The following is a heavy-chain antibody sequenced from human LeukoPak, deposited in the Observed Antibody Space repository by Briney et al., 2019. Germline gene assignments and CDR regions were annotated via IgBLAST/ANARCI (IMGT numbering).Heavy chain of an antibody. CDR1: GFSFSSYD. Sequence: GGSLRLSCAASGFSFSSYDMHWVRQAPGKGLEWVAVIWYDGNNKYYADSVKGRFTISRDNSKNTLHLQMNSLRAEDTALYYCARDRYYGSENYYYYYHMDVWGTGTTVTVSS. J-gene: IGHJ6*03. V-gene: IGHV3-33*01. D-gene: IGHD3-10*01. CDR2: IWYDGNNK. CDR3: ARDRYYGSENYYYYYHMDV.